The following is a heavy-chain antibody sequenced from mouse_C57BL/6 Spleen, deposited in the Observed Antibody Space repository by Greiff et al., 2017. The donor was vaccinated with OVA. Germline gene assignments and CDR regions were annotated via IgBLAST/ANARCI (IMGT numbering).Heavy chain of an antibody. CDR1: GFTFSSYA. D-gene: IGHD3-2*02. CDR2: ISDGGSYT. CDR3: ARGAQATTWFAY. Sequence: EVKLVESGGGLVKPGGSLKLSCAASGFTFSSYAMSWVRQTPEKRLEWVATISDGGSYTYYPDNVKGRFTISRDNANNNLYLQMSHLKSEDTAMYYGARGAQATTWFAYWGQGTLVTVSA. V-gene: IGHV5-4*03. J-gene: IGHJ3*01.